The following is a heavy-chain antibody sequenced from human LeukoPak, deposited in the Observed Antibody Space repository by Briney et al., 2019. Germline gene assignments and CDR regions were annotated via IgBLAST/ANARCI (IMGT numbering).Heavy chain of an antibody. Sequence: GGSLRLSCTASGFAFSTYSMDWVRQAPGKGLEWVSSITSSSSYIYYADSVKGRLTISRDNAKNSLYLRMNSLRAEDTAVYYCARVAGQSYHFDYWGQGTLVTVSS. D-gene: IGHD3-10*01. J-gene: IGHJ4*02. CDR3: ARVAGQSYHFDY. V-gene: IGHV3-21*01. CDR2: ITSSSSYI. CDR1: GFAFSTYS.